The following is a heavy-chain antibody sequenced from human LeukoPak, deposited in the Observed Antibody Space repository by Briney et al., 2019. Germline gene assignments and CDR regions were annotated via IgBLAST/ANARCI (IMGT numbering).Heavy chain of an antibody. V-gene: IGHV4-59*01. D-gene: IGHD3-22*01. J-gene: IGHJ3*02. CDR1: GGSISSYY. CDR2: IYYSGST. CDR3: ASGRYYYDSSEGGADAFDI. Sequence: SETLSLTCTVSGGSISSYYWSWIRQPPGKGLEWIGYIYYSGSTNYNPSLKSRVTISVDTSKNQFSLKLSSVTAADTAVYYCASGRYYYDSSEGGADAFDIWGQGTMVTVSS.